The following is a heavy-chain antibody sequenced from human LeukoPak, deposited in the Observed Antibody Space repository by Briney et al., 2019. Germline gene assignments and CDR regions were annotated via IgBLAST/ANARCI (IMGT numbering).Heavy chain of an antibody. CDR2: IYYSGST. Sequence: PSETLSLTCTVSGGSISSSSYYWGWIRQPPGEGLEWIGSIYYSGSTYYNPSLKSRVTISVDTSKNQFSLKLSSVTAADTAVYYCARFRDGGGSSNDYFDYWGQGTLVTVSS. CDR1: GGSISSSSYY. V-gene: IGHV4-39*01. J-gene: IGHJ4*02. D-gene: IGHD2-15*01. CDR3: ARFRDGGGSSNDYFDY.